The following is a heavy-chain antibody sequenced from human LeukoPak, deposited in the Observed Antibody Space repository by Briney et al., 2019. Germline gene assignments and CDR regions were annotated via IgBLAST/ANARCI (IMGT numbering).Heavy chain of an antibody. Sequence: PSQTLSLTCTVSGGSISSGSYYWSWIRQPAGKGLEWIRRIYTSGSTNYNPSLKSRVTISVDTSKNQFSLKLSSVTAADTAVYYCARDCSSTSCFDYWGQGTLVTVSS. CDR3: ARDCSSTSCFDY. V-gene: IGHV4-61*02. J-gene: IGHJ4*02. CDR1: GGSISSGSYY. CDR2: IYTSGST. D-gene: IGHD2-2*01.